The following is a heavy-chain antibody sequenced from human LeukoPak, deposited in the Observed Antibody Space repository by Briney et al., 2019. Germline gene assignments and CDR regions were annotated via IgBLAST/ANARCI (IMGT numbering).Heavy chain of an antibody. D-gene: IGHD3-10*01. V-gene: IGHV4-34*01. Sequence: SETLSPTCAVYGGSFSDYYWSWIRQPPGKGLEWIGEINQSGSTHYKPSLKGRVTISVDTSKNQFSLKLSSVTAADTAVYYCARAPGTRVAYWGQGTLVTVSS. CDR2: INQSGST. CDR1: GGSFSDYY. CDR3: ARAPGTRVAY. J-gene: IGHJ4*02.